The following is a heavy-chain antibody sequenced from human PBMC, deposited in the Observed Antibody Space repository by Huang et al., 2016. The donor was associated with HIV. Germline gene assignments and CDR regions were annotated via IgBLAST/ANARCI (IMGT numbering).Heavy chain of an antibody. CDR3: ARGPSPWLQEAFDI. D-gene: IGHD5-12*01. CDR1: GGSISSYY. Sequence: QVQLQESGPGLVKPSETLSLTCTVSGGSISSYYGSWIRQPPGKGLECIGYIYYSGSTNYNPARKSRVTISVDTSKNQFSLKLRSVTAADTAVYYCARGPSPWLQEAFDIWGQGTMVTVSS. J-gene: IGHJ3*02. V-gene: IGHV4-59*01. CDR2: IYYSGST.